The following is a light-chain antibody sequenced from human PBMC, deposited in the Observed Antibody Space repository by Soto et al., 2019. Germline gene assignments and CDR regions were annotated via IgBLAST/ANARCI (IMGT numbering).Light chain of an antibody. CDR3: ISYTSSSTPYV. CDR2: EVS. V-gene: IGLV2-14*01. CDR1: SSDVGGYNY. Sequence: QSVLTQPASVSGSPGQSITISCTGTSSDVGGYNYVSWYQQHPGKAPKLMIYEVSNRPSGVSNRFSGSKSGNTASLTISGLQAEDEADYYCISYTSSSTPYVVGTGTKLTVL. J-gene: IGLJ1*01.